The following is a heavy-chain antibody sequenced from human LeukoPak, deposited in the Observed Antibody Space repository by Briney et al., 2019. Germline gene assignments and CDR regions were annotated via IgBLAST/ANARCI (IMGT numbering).Heavy chain of an antibody. D-gene: IGHD6-19*01. V-gene: IGHV3-30*18. CDR3: AKDDHIAVAGPDY. J-gene: IGHJ4*02. CDR2: ISYDGSNK. Sequence: GGSLRLSCAASGFTFSSYGMHWVRQAPGKGLEWVAVISYDGSNKYYADSVKGRFTISRDNSKNTLYLQVNSLRAEDTAVYYCAKDDHIAVAGPDYWGQGTLVTVSS. CDR1: GFTFSSYG.